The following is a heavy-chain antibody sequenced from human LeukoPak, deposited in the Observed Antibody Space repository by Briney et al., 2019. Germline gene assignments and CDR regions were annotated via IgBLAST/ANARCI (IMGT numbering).Heavy chain of an antibody. Sequence: SETLSLTCTVSDGSISSGAYYWSWIRQPPGKGLEWIGYIWHSGSTYYNPSLRSRITMSVDRSKNQFSLKLSSVTAADTAVYYCAGDLGTAAAGVAFDIWGQGTMVTVSS. CDR1: DGSISSGAYY. D-gene: IGHD6-13*01. CDR3: AGDLGTAAAGVAFDI. V-gene: IGHV4-30-2*02. J-gene: IGHJ3*02. CDR2: IWHSGST.